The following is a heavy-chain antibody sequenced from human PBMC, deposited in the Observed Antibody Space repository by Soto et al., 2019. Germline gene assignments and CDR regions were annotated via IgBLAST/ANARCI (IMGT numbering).Heavy chain of an antibody. Sequence: SGPTLVNPTQTLTLTCTFSGFSLSTSGVGVGWIRQPPGKALEWLALIYWDDDKRYSPSLKSRLTITKDTSKNQVVLTMTNMDPVDTATYYCAHTITMVRVSWFDPWGQGTLVTVPS. CDR2: IYWDDDK. V-gene: IGHV2-5*02. CDR3: AHTITMVRVSWFDP. J-gene: IGHJ5*02. CDR1: GFSLSTSGVG. D-gene: IGHD3-10*01.